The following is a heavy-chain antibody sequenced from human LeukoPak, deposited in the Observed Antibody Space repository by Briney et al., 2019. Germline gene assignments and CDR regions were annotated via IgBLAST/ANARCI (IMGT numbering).Heavy chain of an antibody. D-gene: IGHD6-19*01. V-gene: IGHV4-59*01. CDR3: ARGAGWYNY. CDR2: IHHSGKT. J-gene: IGHJ4*02. CDR1: GGSINSDY. Sequence: SETLSLTCTVSGGSINSDYWSWLRQPPGEGPEWIGYIHHSGKTNYNHSLKSRVTISIDTSKKQFSLKLSSVTAADTAVYYCARGAGWYNYWGQGTLVTVSS.